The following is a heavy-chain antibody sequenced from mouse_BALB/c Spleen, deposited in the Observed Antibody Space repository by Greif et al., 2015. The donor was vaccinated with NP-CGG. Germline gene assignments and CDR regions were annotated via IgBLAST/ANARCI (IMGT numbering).Heavy chain of an antibody. V-gene: IGHV2-2*02. CDR2: IWSGGSP. CDR3: ARNSLYYYGSSLAY. Sequence: QVQLQQSGPGLVQPSQSLSITCTVSGFSLTSYGVHWVRQSPGKGLEWLGVIWSGGSPDYNAAFISRLSISKDNSKSQVFFKMNSLQANDTAIYYCARNSLYYYGSSLAYWGQGTLVTVSA. CDR1: GFSLTSYG. J-gene: IGHJ3*01. D-gene: IGHD1-1*01.